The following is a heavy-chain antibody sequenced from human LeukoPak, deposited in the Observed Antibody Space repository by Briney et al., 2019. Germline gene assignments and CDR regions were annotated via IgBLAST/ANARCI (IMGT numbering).Heavy chain of an antibody. D-gene: IGHD3-3*01. CDR2: INPNSGGT. V-gene: IGHV1-2*02. Sequence: ASVKVSCKASGYTFTGYYMHWVRQAPGQGLEWMGWINPNSGGTNYAQKFQGRVTMTRDTSISTAYMELSRLRSDDTAVYYCARDRKAKYYDFWSAPVYFDYWGQGTLVTVSS. J-gene: IGHJ4*02. CDR1: GYTFTGYY. CDR3: ARDRKAKYYDFWSAPVYFDY.